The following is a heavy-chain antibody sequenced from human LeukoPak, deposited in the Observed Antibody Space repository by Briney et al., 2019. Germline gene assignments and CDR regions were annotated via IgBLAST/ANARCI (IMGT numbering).Heavy chain of an antibody. CDR3: AKDPDSRSWYGYYYYSMDV. CDR1: GFIFSSYG. CDR2: IRYVGSNK. V-gene: IGHV3-30*02. D-gene: IGHD6-13*01. Sequence: GGSLRLSCAASGFIFSSYGMHWVRQAPGKGLEWVAFIRYVGSNKYYADSVNGRFTISRDNSKNTLYLQMNSLRAEDTAVYYCAKDPDSRSWYGYYYYSMDVWGKGTTVTISS. J-gene: IGHJ6*03.